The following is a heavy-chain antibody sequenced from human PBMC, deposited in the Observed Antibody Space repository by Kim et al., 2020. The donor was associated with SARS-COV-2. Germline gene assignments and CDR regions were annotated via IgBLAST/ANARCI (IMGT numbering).Heavy chain of an antibody. D-gene: IGHD3-10*01. V-gene: IGHV3-21*01. CDR1: GFTFSSYS. CDR3: ARGLYYGSGSYWYFDL. Sequence: GGSLRLSCAASGFTFSSYSMNWVRQAPGKGLEWVSSISSSSSYIYYADSVKGRFTISRDNAKNSLYLQMNSLRAEDTAVYYCARGLYYGSGSYWYFDLWGRGTLVTVSS. J-gene: IGHJ2*01. CDR2: ISSSSSYI.